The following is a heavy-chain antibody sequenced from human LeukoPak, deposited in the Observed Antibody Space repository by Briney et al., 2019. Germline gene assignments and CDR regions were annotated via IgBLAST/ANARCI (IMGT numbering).Heavy chain of an antibody. J-gene: IGHJ3*02. Sequence: GGSLRLSCAASGFTVSSNYMSWVRQAPGKGLEWVSVIYSGGSTYYADSVKGRFTISRDNSKNTLYLQMNSLRAEDTAVYYCARAAGAAVAGDAFDIWGQGTMVTVSS. CDR3: ARAAGAAVAGDAFDI. CDR2: IYSGGST. V-gene: IGHV3-53*01. D-gene: IGHD6-13*01. CDR1: GFTVSSNY.